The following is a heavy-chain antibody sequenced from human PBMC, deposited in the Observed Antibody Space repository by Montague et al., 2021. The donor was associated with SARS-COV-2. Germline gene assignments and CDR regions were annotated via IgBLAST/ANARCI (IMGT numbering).Heavy chain of an antibody. V-gene: IGHV4-34*01. Sequence: SETLSLTRALYGGSFSDYYWSWVRRPPGKGLEWIGDINHRGNTNVSPXLKSRVTISVDTSKNQFSLKLTSVTAADSAVYYCARGQSGSYSGGWVPVALFDFYHYMDIWGRGTTVAVSS. J-gene: IGHJ6*03. D-gene: IGHD6-25*01. CDR1: GGSFSDYY. CDR2: INHRGNT. CDR3: ARGQSGSYSGGWVPVALFDFYHYMDI.